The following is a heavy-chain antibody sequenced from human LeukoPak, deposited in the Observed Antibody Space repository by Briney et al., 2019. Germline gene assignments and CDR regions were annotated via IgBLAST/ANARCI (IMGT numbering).Heavy chain of an antibody. CDR2: IYYGGST. D-gene: IGHD5-18*01. CDR1: GGSISSYY. J-gene: IGHJ5*02. Sequence: KPSETLSLTCTVSGGSISSYYWSWIRQPPGKGLEWIGYIYYGGSTNYNPSLKSRVTISVDTSKNQFSLKLSSVTAADTAVYYCARVHSYGEIWFDPWGHGTLVTVSS. V-gene: IGHV4-59*01. CDR3: ARVHSYGEIWFDP.